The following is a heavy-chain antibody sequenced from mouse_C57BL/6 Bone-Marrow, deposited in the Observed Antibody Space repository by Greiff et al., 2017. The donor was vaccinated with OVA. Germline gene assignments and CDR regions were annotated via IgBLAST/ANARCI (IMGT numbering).Heavy chain of an antibody. Sequence: VQLQQSGAELVRPGASVKLSCTASGFNIKDDYMHWVKQRPEQGLEWIGWIDPENGDTEYASKFQGKATITADTSSNTAYLQLSSLTSEDTAVYYCTTGTMVSYFDYWGQGTTLTDSS. V-gene: IGHV14-4*01. CDR3: TTGTMVSYFDY. D-gene: IGHD1-1*02. CDR1: GFNIKDDY. CDR2: IDPENGDT. J-gene: IGHJ2*01.